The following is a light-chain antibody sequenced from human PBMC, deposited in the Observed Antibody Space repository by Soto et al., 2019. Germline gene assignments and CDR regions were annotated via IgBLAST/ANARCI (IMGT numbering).Light chain of an antibody. CDR2: KVS. CDR3: MQGTPWPPYT. V-gene: IGKV2-30*01. CDR1: QSLAYIDGNTY. J-gene: IGKJ2*01. Sequence: EVVMTQSPLSLPVTLGQPASISCRSSQSLAYIDGNTYLSWFQQRPGQSPRRLIYKVSNRESGXPXRXXGSVSGTDFTLKISRVEAEDVGVYYCMQGTPWPPYTFGQGTKLEIK.